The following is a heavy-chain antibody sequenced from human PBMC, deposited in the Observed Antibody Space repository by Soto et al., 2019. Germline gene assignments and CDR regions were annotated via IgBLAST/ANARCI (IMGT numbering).Heavy chain of an antibody. CDR2: ISSSSSTI. D-gene: IGHD5-18*01. CDR3: ARVFVGTAMVRPYYYYGMDV. V-gene: IGHV3-48*02. CDR1: GFTFSSYS. Sequence: GGSLRLSCAASGFTFSSYSTNWVRQAPGKGLEWVSYISSSSSTIYYADSVKGRFTISRDNAKNSLYLQMNSLRDEDTAVYYCARVFVGTAMVRPYYYYGMDVWGQGTTVTVSS. J-gene: IGHJ6*02.